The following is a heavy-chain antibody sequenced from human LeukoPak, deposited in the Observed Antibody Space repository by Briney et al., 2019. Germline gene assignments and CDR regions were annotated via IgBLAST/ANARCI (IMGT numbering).Heavy chain of an antibody. CDR1: GYTFTGYY. J-gene: IGHJ4*02. D-gene: IGHD2-15*01. Sequence: ASVKVSCKASGYTFTGYYMHWVRQAPGQGLEWMGRINPNSGGTNYGQKFQGRVTMTRDTSISTAYMELSRLRSDDTAVYYCARSHPTAVVAATLYYFDYWGQGTLVTVSS. V-gene: IGHV1-2*06. CDR3: ARSHPTAVVAATLYYFDY. CDR2: INPNSGGT.